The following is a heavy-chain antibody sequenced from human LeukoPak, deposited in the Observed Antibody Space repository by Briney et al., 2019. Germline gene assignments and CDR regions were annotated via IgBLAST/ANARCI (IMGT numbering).Heavy chain of an antibody. V-gene: IGHV3-23*01. CDR2: ISGSGSVT. Sequence: GGSLRLSCAASGFTFTNYAMSWVRQAPGKGLEWVSFISGSGSVTSYADSVKGRFTISRDNSKNTLSLLLSSLRAEDTAVYYCATDWFTGTSLHYIYWGQGTLVTVSS. J-gene: IGHJ4*02. CDR3: ATDWFTGTSLHYIY. D-gene: IGHD1-26*01. CDR1: GFTFTNYA.